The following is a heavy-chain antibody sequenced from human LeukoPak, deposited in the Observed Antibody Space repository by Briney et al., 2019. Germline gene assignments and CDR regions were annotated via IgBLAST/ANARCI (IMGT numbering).Heavy chain of an antibody. CDR2: IYTSGST. V-gene: IGHV4-61*02. D-gene: IGHD3-22*01. CDR3: ARGGFPVVFFDP. J-gene: IGHJ5*02. CDR1: GGSISSGSYY. Sequence: SETLSLTCTVSGGSISSGSYYWSWIRQPAGKGLEWIGRIYTSGSTNYNPSLKSRVTISVDTSKNQFSLKLSSVTAADTAVYYCARGGFPVVFFDPWGQGTLVTVSS.